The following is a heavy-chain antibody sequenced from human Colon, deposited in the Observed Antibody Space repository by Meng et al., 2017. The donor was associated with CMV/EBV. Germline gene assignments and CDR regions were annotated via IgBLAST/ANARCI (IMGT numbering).Heavy chain of an antibody. CDR3: ARVPAMVWYQLLPTYWWFDP. CDR1: GYTFTSYG. D-gene: IGHD2-2*01. V-gene: IGHV1-18*01. Sequence: ASVKVSCKASGYTFTSYGISWVRQAPGQGLEWMGWISAYNGNTNYAQKLQGRVTMTTDTSTSKAYMELRSLRSDDTAVYYCARVPAMVWYQLLPTYWWFDPWGQGTLVTVSS. J-gene: IGHJ5*02. CDR2: ISAYNGNT.